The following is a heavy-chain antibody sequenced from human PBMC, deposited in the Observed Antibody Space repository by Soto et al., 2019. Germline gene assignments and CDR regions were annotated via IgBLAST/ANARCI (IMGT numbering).Heavy chain of an antibody. J-gene: IGHJ3*02. Sequence: PSVKVSCKASGFTFTSSAVQWVRQARGQRLEWIGWIVVGSGNTNYAQKFQERVTITRDMSTSTAYMELSSLRSEDTAVYYCAAVYYYDSSGYYYYAFDIWGQGTMVTVSS. V-gene: IGHV1-58*01. CDR2: IVVGSGNT. CDR1: GFTFTSSA. D-gene: IGHD3-22*01. CDR3: AAVYYYDSSGYYYYAFDI.